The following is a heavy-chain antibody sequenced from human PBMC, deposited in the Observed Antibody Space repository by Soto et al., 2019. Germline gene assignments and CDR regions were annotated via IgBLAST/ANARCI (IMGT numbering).Heavy chain of an antibody. D-gene: IGHD4-17*01. CDR2: IIPVFDTA. V-gene: IGHV1-69*01. CDR3: ARDPAPTVTTLGYGLDF. CDR1: GGSFRRHA. J-gene: IGHJ6*02. Sequence: QVQLMQSGPEVKTPGSSVKVSCRASGGSFRRHAINWVRQAPGQGLEWMGGIIPVFDTANYAPKFLGRFTVTADESTNTAYMDLTSLTSEDTAVYYCARDPAPTVTTLGYGLDFWGQVTPVTV.